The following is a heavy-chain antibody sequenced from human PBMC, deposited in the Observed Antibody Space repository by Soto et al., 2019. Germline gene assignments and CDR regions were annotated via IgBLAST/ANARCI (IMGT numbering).Heavy chain of an antibody. CDR2: ISSSRSYT. J-gene: IGHJ3*02. D-gene: IGHD3-16*01. Sequence: QVQLVESGGGLVKPGGSLRLSCAASGFTFSDYYMNWIRQAPGKGLEWVSYISSSRSYTNYADSVKGRFTISRDNAKNPLYLQMNSLRAEDTAVYYSARVAYDAFDIWGQGTMVTVSS. CDR1: GFTFSDYY. CDR3: ARVAYDAFDI. V-gene: IGHV3-11*05.